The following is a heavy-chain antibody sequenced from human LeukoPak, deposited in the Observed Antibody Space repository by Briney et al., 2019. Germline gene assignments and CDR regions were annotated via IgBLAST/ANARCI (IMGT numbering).Heavy chain of an antibody. CDR2: IYHSGST. CDR3: ARDQGSIILGYFDY. D-gene: IGHD1-14*01. V-gene: IGHV4-4*02. J-gene: IGHJ4*02. CDR1: GGSISSSNW. Sequence: PSETLSLTCAVSGGSISSSNWWSWVRQTPGKGLEWIGEIYHSGSTNYNPSLKSRVTISVDTSKNQFSLKLSSVTAADTAVYYCARDQGSIILGYFDYWGQGTLVTVSS.